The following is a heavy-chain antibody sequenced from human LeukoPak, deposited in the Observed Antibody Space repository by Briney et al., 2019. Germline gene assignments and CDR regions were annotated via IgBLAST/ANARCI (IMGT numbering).Heavy chain of an antibody. D-gene: IGHD3-10*01. J-gene: IGHJ4*02. V-gene: IGHV3-30-3*01. Sequence: GGSLRLFCAASGFAFSSYAMHWVRQAPGKGLEWVAVISYDGSNKYYADSVKGRFTISRDNSKNTLYLQMNSLRAEDTAVYYCARDGYGSGSYYTLTLHYFDYWGQGTLVTVSS. CDR2: ISYDGSNK. CDR3: ARDGYGSGSYYTLTLHYFDY. CDR1: GFAFSSYA.